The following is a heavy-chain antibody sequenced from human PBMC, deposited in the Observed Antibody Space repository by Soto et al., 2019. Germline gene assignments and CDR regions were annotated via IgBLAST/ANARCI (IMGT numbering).Heavy chain of an antibody. V-gene: IGHV4-30-4*01. CDR2: IYYRGST. CDR1: GGSISSGDYY. CDR3: ARDLDYGSNSDAFDI. Sequence: SETLSLTCTVSGGSISSGDYYWSWIRQPPGKGLEWIGYIYYRGSTYYNPSLKSRVTISVDTSKNQFSLKLSSVTAADTAVYYCARDLDYGSNSDAFDIWGQGTMVTVSS. D-gene: IGHD4-17*01. J-gene: IGHJ3*02.